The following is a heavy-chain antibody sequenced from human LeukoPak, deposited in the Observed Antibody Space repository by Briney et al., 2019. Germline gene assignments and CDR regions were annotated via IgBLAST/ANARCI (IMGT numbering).Heavy chain of an antibody. V-gene: IGHV1-69*13. Sequence: SVKVSCKASGGTFSSYAISWVRQAPGQGLEWMGGIIPIFGTANYAQKFQGRVTITADESTSTAYMELSSLRSEDTAVYYCARVLLWFGEFNYFDYWGQGTLVTVSS. J-gene: IGHJ4*02. CDR3: ARVLLWFGEFNYFDY. CDR2: IIPIFGTA. D-gene: IGHD3-10*01. CDR1: GGTFSSYA.